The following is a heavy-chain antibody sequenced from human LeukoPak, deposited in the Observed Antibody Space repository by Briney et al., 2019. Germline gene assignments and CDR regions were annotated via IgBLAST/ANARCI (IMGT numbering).Heavy chain of an antibody. CDR1: GGSISSGGYY. CDR3: ARVGCSGGSCYSPPKRYFDY. V-gene: IGHV4-31*03. D-gene: IGHD2-15*01. CDR2: IYYSGST. Sequence: SETLSLTCTVSGGSISSGGYYWSWIRQHPGKGLEWIGYIYYSGSTYYNPSLKSRVTLSVDTSKNQFSLKLSSVTAADTAVYYCARVGCSGGSCYSPPKRYFDYWGQGTLVTVSS. J-gene: IGHJ4*02.